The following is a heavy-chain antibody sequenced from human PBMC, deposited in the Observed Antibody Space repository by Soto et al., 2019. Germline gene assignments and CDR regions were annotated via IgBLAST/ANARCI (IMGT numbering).Heavy chain of an antibody. CDR3: ARGHEYGGNSDAFDI. J-gene: IGHJ3*02. D-gene: IGHD4-17*01. CDR1: GGTFDSSA. Sequence: QVQLVQSGSEVKKPGSSVKVSCKASGGTFDSSAINWLRQAPGQGPEWMGNILPFCGPADYAQNFQGRVTITADKSTSTANMEMRSLTCEETAVYYSARGHEYGGNSDAFDIWGQGTVVTLSS. CDR2: ILPFCGPA. V-gene: IGHV1-69*14.